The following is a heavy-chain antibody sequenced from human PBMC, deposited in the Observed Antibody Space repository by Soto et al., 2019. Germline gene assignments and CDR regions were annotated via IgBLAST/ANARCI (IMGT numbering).Heavy chain of an antibody. CDR3: ARSLRGYSGYSGY. CDR1: GFTFSDYY. D-gene: IGHD5-12*01. Sequence: QVQLVEAGGGLVKPGGCLRLSCAASGFTFSDYYMSWIRQAPGKGLEWVSYISSSGSDTNYADSVKGRFTVSRDNAKNSLYLQMNSLRAEDTDVYYCARSLRGYSGYSGYWCQGTLVTVSS. V-gene: IGHV3-11*05. J-gene: IGHJ4*02. CDR2: ISSSGSDT.